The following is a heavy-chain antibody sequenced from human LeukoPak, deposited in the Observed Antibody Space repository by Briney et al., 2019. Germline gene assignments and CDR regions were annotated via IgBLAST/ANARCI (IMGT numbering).Heavy chain of an antibody. D-gene: IGHD3-16*02. CDR3: ARDFFAFGGVIALLDY. V-gene: IGHV3-66*01. CDR2: IYSGVTT. CDR1: GFTVSSNF. Sequence: GGSLRLSCAASGFTVSSNFMSWVRQAPGKGLEWVSVIYSGVTTYYADSVKGRFTISRDNSKNTLYLQMNSLRDEDTAVYYCARDFFAFGGVIALLDYWGQGTLVTVSS. J-gene: IGHJ4*02.